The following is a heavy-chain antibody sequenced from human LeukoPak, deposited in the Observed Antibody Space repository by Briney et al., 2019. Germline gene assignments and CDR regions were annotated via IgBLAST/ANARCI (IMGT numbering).Heavy chain of an antibody. J-gene: IGHJ6*04. Sequence: ASVKVSCKASGYTFTRYYMHWVRQAPGQGLGWMGIINPSGGSTTYAQKFQGRVTMTRDTSTSTVYMELSSLRSEDTAVYYCAGEAQREDYYGMDVWGKGTTVTVSS. D-gene: IGHD1-26*01. CDR1: GYTFTRYY. CDR2: INPSGGST. V-gene: IGHV1-46*01. CDR3: AGEAQREDYYGMDV.